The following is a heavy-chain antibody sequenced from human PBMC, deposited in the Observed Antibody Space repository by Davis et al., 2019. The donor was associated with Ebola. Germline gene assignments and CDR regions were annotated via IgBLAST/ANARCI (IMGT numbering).Heavy chain of an antibody. D-gene: IGHD3-22*01. J-gene: IGHJ5*01. CDR3: ARVNALSGYSRFDS. CDR1: GFTFSSYA. Sequence: PGGSLRLSCAASGFTFSSYAMTWVRQAPGKGLEWVSGINWNGGSSGYADSVKGRFTISRDNAKNSLYLQMNSLRVEDTAFYHCARVNALSGYSRFDSWGQGTLVTVSS. V-gene: IGHV3-20*01. CDR2: INWNGGSS.